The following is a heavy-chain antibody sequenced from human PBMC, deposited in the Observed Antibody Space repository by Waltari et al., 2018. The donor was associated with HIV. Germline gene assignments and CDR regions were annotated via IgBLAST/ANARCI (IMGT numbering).Heavy chain of an antibody. V-gene: IGHV4-4*02. CDR2: IYHSGRT. D-gene: IGHD3-3*02. CDR1: GGSISSSNW. CDR3: ARAHFWSGPNPGDYYYGMDV. Sequence: QVQLQESGPGLVKPSGTLSLTCAVSGGSISSSNWWSWVRQPPGKGLEWIGEIYHSGRTNYNPSLKSRVTISVDKSKNQFSLKLSSVTAADTAVYYCARAHFWSGPNPGDYYYGMDVWGQGTTVTVSS. J-gene: IGHJ6*02.